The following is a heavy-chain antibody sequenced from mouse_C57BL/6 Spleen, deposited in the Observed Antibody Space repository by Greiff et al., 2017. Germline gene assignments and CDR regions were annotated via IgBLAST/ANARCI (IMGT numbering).Heavy chain of an antibody. Sequence: QVQLQQSGAELVKPGASVKISCKASGYAFSSYWMNWVKQRPGKGLEWIGQIYPGDGDTNYNGKFKGQASLTADKSSSTAYMQLSSLTSADSAFSFCARGGYDYGYFDYWGQGTTLTVSS. CDR2: IYPGDGDT. CDR3: ARGGYDYGYFDY. J-gene: IGHJ2*01. V-gene: IGHV1-80*01. D-gene: IGHD2-4*01. CDR1: GYAFSSYW.